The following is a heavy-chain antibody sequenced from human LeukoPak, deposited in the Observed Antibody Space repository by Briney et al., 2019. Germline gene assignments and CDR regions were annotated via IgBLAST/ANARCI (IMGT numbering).Heavy chain of an antibody. J-gene: IGHJ4*02. V-gene: IGHV3-33*01. Sequence: PGRSLGLSCAASGFTFSSYGMHWVRQAPGKGPEWVAVIWYDGSNKYYADSVKGRFIISRDNSKNTLYLQMNSLRAEDTAVYYCARDDLRWGYSFVHWGQGTLVTVSS. D-gene: IGHD4-23*01. CDR2: IWYDGSNK. CDR3: ARDDLRWGYSFVH. CDR1: GFTFSSYG.